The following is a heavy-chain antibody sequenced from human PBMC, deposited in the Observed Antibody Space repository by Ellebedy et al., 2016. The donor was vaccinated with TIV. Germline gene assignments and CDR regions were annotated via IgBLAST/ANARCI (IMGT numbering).Heavy chain of an antibody. D-gene: IGHD3-10*01. V-gene: IGHV4-39*01. J-gene: IGHJ5*02. CDR3: ARWFGELLYVRWFDP. CDR2: IYYTGST. CDR1: GGSISRSSYY. Sequence: SETLFLTCTVSGGSISRSSYYWGWIRQPPQKGLEWIGSIYYTGSTFYNPSLKSRVTISVDTSKSQFSLRLTSVTAADTAVYYCARWFGELLYVRWFDPWGQGTLVTVSS.